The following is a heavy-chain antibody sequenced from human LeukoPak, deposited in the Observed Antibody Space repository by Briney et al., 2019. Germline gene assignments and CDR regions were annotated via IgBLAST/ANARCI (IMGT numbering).Heavy chain of an antibody. CDR1: GFTFSTYW. Sequence: PGGSLRLSCAASGFTFSTYWFHWVRQAPGKGLVWVSRINPDGSKTDYADSVKGRFTISRDNAKNTLYLQMSGLRAEDTAIYYCAKSMTGVNDYWGQGTLVTVSS. D-gene: IGHD3-9*01. J-gene: IGHJ4*02. CDR2: INPDGSKT. CDR3: AKSMTGVNDY. V-gene: IGHV3-74*01.